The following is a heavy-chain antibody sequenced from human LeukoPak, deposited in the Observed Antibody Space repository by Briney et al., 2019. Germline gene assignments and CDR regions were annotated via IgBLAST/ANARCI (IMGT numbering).Heavy chain of an antibody. J-gene: IGHJ4*02. CDR2: INPNSGGT. V-gene: IGHV1-2*02. Sequence: ASVKVSCKASGYTFTGYYIHWVRQAPGQGLEWMGWINPNSGGTNYAQKFQGRVTMTRDTSISTAYMELSRLRSDDTAVYYCASHYYCSGSYFFDYWGQGTLVTVSS. CDR3: ASHYYCSGSYFFDY. D-gene: IGHD3-10*01. CDR1: GYTFTGYY.